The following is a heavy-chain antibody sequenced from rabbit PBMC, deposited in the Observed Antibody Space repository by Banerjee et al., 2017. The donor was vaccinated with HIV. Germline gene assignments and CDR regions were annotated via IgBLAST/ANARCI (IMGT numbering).Heavy chain of an antibody. J-gene: IGHJ4*01. V-gene: IGHV1S40*01. D-gene: IGHD8-1*01. CDR1: GFDLSSYYY. CDR3: ARDRYAGGGYSYYFGL. CDR2: IYAGSSGST. Sequence: QSLEESGGGLVKPEGSLTLTCKASGFDLSSYYYMCWVRQAPGKGLEWIACIYAGSSGSTGYAYWAKGRFTISKTLSTTVTLQMTSLTAADTATYFCARDRYAGGGYSYYFGLWGPGTLVTVS.